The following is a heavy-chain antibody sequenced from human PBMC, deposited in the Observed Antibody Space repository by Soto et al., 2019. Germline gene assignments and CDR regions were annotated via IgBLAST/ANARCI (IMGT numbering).Heavy chain of an antibody. Sequence: VQLVQSEAEVKKPGSSVKVSCKASGGTFSTYAISWVRQAPGQGLEWMGGVIPIFDTVNYAQRFQGRVTITADESTTTAYMELSSLGSEDTAAYYCAADVGAIARAFDYWGHGTLVTVSS. D-gene: IGHD1-26*01. CDR3: AADVGAIARAFDY. J-gene: IGHJ4*01. CDR1: GGTFSTYA. CDR2: VIPIFDTV. V-gene: IGHV1-69*01.